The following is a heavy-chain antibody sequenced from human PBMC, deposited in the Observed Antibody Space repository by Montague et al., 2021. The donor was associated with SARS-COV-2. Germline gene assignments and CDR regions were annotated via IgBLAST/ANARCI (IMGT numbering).Heavy chain of an antibody. J-gene: IGHJ6*02. V-gene: IGHV4-34*01. Sequence: SETLSLTCALYGGSFSGFQWSWIRQSPGKGLEWIGEINQSGSTNYNVSLKSRLTMSLDTSKNQVSLKLSSVTAADTAVYYCARWGLRVATTETYYYFGMDVWGQGTTVTVSS. D-gene: IGHD5-12*01. CDR2: INQSGST. CDR3: ARWGLRVATTETYYYFGMDV. CDR1: GGSFSGFQ.